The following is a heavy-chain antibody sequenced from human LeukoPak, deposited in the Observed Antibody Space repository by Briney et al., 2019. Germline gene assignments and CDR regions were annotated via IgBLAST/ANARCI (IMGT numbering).Heavy chain of an antibody. CDR2: ISSSSSYI. V-gene: IGHV3-21*01. CDR1: GFTFSSYS. Sequence: KSGGSLRLSCAASGFTFSSYSMNWVRQAPGKGLEWVSSISSSSSYIYYADSVKGRFTISRDNAKNSLYLQMNSLRAEDTAVYYCARSRRLFSNWFDPWGQGTLVTVSS. CDR3: ARSRRLFSNWFDP. D-gene: IGHD3-22*01. J-gene: IGHJ5*02.